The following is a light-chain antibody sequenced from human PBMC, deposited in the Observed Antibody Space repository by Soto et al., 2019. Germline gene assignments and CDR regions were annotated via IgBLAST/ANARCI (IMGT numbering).Light chain of an antibody. J-gene: IGKJ4*01. CDR1: QGISNY. CDR3: QYYTSVPA. V-gene: IGKV1-27*01. Sequence: DIQMTQSPSSLSASVGDRVTITCRASQGISNYLAWYQQIPGQAPKLLISAASTLQSGVPSRFSGSGSGTDFTLTISSLQPEDVATYYCQYYTSVPAFGRGTKVEIK. CDR2: AAS.